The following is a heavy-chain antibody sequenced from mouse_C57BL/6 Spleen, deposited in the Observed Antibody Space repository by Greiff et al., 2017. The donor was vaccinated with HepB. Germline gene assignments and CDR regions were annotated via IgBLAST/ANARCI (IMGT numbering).Heavy chain of an antibody. CDR1: GFSLTSYG. CDR2: IWSGGST. CDR3: ARGPRGDYGSSYDYFDY. V-gene: IGHV2-2*01. D-gene: IGHD1-1*01. J-gene: IGHJ2*01. Sequence: QVQLKQSGPGLVQPSQSLSITCTVSGFSLTSYGVHWVRQSPGKGLEWLGVIWSGGSTDYNAAFISRLSISKDNSKSQVFFQMNSLQADDTAIYYCARGPRGDYGSSYDYFDYWGQGTTLTVSS.